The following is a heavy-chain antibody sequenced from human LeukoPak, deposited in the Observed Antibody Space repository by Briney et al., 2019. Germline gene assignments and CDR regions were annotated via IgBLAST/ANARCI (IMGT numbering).Heavy chain of an antibody. Sequence: ASVKVSCKVSGYTLTELSMHWVRQAPGQGLGWMGGFDPEDGETIYAQKFQGRVTMTEDTSTDTAYMELSSLRSEDTAVYYCATQREMATITFDPWGQGTLVTVSS. CDR3: ATQREMATITFDP. J-gene: IGHJ5*02. CDR1: GYTLTELS. V-gene: IGHV1-24*01. D-gene: IGHD5-24*01. CDR2: FDPEDGET.